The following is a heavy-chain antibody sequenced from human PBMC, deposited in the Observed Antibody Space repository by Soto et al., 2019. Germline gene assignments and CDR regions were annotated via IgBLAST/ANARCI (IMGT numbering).Heavy chain of an antibody. CDR2: INTDGSVA. D-gene: IGHD3-16*01. V-gene: IGHV3-74*03. CDR1: GLTFRSYW. Sequence: EVQLVESGGGLVQPGESLRLSCAASGLTFRSYWMHWVRQAPGKGLVWVSRINTDGSVAMYVDSVKGRFTISRDNAMNTLLLQMNSLRAEDTAVYYCVRVMQLWRLGSWGQGTLVTVSS. J-gene: IGHJ4*02. CDR3: VRVMQLWRLGS.